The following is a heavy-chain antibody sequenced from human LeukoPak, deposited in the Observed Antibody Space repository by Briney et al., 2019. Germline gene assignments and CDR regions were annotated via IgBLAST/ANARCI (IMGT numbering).Heavy chain of an antibody. J-gene: IGHJ4*02. V-gene: IGHV1-18*01. Sequence: ASVKVSCKASAYTFSNSGISWVRQAPGQGLEWMGWVSAYDGDRNYAQKLQGRLTMTTDRSTSTAYMELRSLRSDDTAVYYCARNCKDYYDSGGYRFDYWGQGTLVTVSS. CDR2: VSAYDGDR. D-gene: IGHD3-22*01. CDR1: AYTFSNSG. CDR3: ARNCKDYYDSGGYRFDY.